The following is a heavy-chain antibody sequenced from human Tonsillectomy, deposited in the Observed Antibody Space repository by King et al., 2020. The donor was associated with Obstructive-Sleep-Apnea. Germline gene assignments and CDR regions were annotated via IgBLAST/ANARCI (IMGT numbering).Heavy chain of an antibody. V-gene: IGHV3-74*01. CDR2: INSDGTST. CDR1: GFTFSSSW. Sequence: VQLVESGGGLVQPGGSLRLSCAASGFTFSSSWMHWVRQAPGKGLVWVSRINSDGTSTNYADSVKGRFTISRDNAKNMVYLQMNSLRVEDTAVYYCARPYSSTWYFFDYWGHGTLVTVSS. CDR3: ARPYSSTWYFFDY. J-gene: IGHJ4*01. D-gene: IGHD6-13*01.